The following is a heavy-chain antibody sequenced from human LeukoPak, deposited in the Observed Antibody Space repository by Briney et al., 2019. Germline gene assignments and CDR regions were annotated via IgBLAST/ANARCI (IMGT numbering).Heavy chain of an antibody. V-gene: IGHV4-4*02. CDR2: IYHSGST. Sequence: SETLSLTCAVSGVSISSSNWWSWVRQPPGKGLEWIGEIYHSGSTNYNPSLKSRVTISVDKSKNQFSLKLSSVTAADTAVYYCARYPELLNAFDIWGQGTMVTVSS. CDR3: ARYPELLNAFDI. J-gene: IGHJ3*02. CDR1: GVSISSSNW. D-gene: IGHD1-26*01.